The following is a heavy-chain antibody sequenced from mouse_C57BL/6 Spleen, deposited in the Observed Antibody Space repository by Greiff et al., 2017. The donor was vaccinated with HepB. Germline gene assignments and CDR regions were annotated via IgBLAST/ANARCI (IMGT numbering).Heavy chain of an antibody. CDR2: IYPGDGDT. V-gene: IGHV1-82*01. CDR1: GYAFSSSW. J-gene: IGHJ2*01. CDR3: ARSRFDY. Sequence: VQLQQSGPELVKPGASVKISCKASGYAFSSSWMNWVKQRPGKGLEWIGRIYPGDGDTNYNGKFTGKATLTADKSSSTAYMQLSSLTSEDSAVYFCARSRFDYWGQGTTLTVSS.